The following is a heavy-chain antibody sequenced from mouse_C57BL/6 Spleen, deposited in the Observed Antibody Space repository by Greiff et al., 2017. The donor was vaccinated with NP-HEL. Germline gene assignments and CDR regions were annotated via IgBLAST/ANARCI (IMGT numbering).Heavy chain of an antibody. CDR2: INPGRGGT. J-gene: IGHJ3*01. Sequence: QVQLQQSGAELVRPGTSVKVSCKASGYAFTNYLIEWVKQRPGQGLEWIGVINPGRGGTNYNEKFKGKATLPADKSSSTAYMQLSILTSEDSAVYFCARSLYDPRRGGFAYWGQGTLVTVSA. V-gene: IGHV1-54*01. CDR1: GYAFTNYL. CDR3: ARSLYDPRRGGFAY. D-gene: IGHD2-3*01.